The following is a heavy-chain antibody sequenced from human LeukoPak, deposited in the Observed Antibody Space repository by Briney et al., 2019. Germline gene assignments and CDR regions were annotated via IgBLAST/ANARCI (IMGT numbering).Heavy chain of an antibody. Sequence: ASVKVSCKTSGYTFNRNGMSWVRQAPGQGPEWMGWISAYSGNRNYAQKFQGRVSMTTDTSTNTGYLQLWSLRSDDTAVYYCARDGEISPGEIDSFDIWGQGTMVTVSS. V-gene: IGHV1-18*04. CDR3: ARDGEISPGEIDSFDI. J-gene: IGHJ3*02. CDR1: GYTFNRNG. CDR2: ISAYSGNR. D-gene: IGHD3-10*01.